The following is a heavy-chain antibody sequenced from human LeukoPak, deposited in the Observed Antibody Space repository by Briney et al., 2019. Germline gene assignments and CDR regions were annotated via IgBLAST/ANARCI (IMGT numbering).Heavy chain of an antibody. CDR3: ARASRVPGGGPAYYFDY. CDR1: GFTFNTYT. D-gene: IGHD3-16*01. CDR2: ISGSSGII. Sequence: GGSLRLSCAASGFTFNTYTMNWVRQAPGKGLEWVSYISGSSGIIDYADSVRGRFTISRDNAKNSLYLQMNSLRAEDTAVYYCARASRVPGGGPAYYFDYWGQGTLVTVSS. J-gene: IGHJ4*02. V-gene: IGHV3-48*01.